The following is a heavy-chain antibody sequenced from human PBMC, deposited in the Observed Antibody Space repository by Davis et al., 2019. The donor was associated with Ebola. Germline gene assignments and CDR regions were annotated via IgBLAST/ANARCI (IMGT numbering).Heavy chain of an antibody. J-gene: IGHJ3*02. Sequence: GESLKISCAASGFTFSDYYMSWIRQAPGKGLEWVSYISSSGSTIYYADSVKGRFTISRDNAKNSLYLQMNSLRAEDTAVYYCARELRRATAGTVAFDIWGQGTMVTVSS. CDR2: ISSSGSTI. V-gene: IGHV3-11*01. D-gene: IGHD6-13*01. CDR1: GFTFSDYY. CDR3: ARELRRATAGTVAFDI.